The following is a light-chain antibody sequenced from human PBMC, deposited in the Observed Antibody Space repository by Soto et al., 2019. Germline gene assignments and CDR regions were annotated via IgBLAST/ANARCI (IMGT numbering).Light chain of an antibody. CDR1: SSDVGGYNY. CDR3: SSYTSSSTQV. CDR2: EVS. Sequence: QSALTQPASVSGSPGQTITISCTGTSSDVGGYNYVSWYQQHPGKVPKLMIYEVSNRPSGVSNRFSGSKSGNTASLTISGLQAEDEADYYCSSYTSSSTQVLGRGTKVTVL. V-gene: IGLV2-14*01. J-gene: IGLJ3*02.